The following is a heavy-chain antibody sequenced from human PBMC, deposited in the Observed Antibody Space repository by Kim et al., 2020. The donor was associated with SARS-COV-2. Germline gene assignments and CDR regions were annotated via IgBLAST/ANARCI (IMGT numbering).Heavy chain of an antibody. J-gene: IGHJ3*02. CDR1: GFTVSANY. Sequence: GSLRLSCAGSGFTVSANYMSWVRQAPGKRPEWVSTIYTGGGTFYADSVTGRFTISRHNSYNTVYLQMNSLRAEDTAVYYCARGQLTGTTATYSFDIWGQGTMVTVSS. D-gene: IGHD1-7*01. CDR2: IYTGGGT. CDR3: ARGQLTGTTATYSFDI. V-gene: IGHV3-53*01.